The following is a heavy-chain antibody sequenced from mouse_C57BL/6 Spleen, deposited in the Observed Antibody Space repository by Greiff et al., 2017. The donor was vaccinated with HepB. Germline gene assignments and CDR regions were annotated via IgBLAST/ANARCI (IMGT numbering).Heavy chain of an antibody. CDR3: TAYDGYYLYYFDY. V-gene: IGHV1-15*01. D-gene: IGHD2-3*01. Sequence: VQLQQSGAELVRPGASVTLSCKASGYTFTDYEMHWVKQTPVHGLEWIGAIDPETGGTAYNQKFKGKAILTADKSSSTAYMELRSLTSEDSAVYYCTAYDGYYLYYFDYWGQGTTLTVSS. CDR1: GYTFTDYE. CDR2: IDPETGGT. J-gene: IGHJ2*01.